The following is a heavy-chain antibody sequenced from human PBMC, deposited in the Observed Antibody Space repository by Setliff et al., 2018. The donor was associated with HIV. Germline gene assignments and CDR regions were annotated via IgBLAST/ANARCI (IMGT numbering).Heavy chain of an antibody. CDR1: LGTIDSRTYY. CDR3: ARSPSWALPYFDL. Sequence: PSETLSLTCTVSLGTIDSRTYYWSWIRQPAGKRLEWLGRVYISGSTNYNPSLRGRVAISLDAFRHQFSLNLTSVTAADTAIYFCARSPSWALPYFDLWGQGRLVTVTS. D-gene: IGHD3-16*01. CDR2: VYISGST. V-gene: IGHV4-61*02. J-gene: IGHJ4*02.